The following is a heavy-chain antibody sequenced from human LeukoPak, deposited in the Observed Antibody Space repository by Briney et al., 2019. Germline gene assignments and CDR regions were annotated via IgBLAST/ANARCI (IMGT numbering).Heavy chain of an antibody. CDR3: ARDRGTWNDDGFDY. J-gene: IGHJ4*02. V-gene: IGHV4-4*07. D-gene: IGHD1-1*01. CDR1: GGFISNYY. Sequence: SETLSLTCTVSGGFISNYYWSWIRQPAGKGLEWIGRIYISGSTNYNPSLKSRVTMSVDTSKNQFSLKLSSVTAADTAVYYCARDRGTWNDDGFDYWGQGTLVTVSS. CDR2: IYISGST.